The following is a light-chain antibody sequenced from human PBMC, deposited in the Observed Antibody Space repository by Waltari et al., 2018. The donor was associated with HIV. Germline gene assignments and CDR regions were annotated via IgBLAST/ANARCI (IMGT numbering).Light chain of an antibody. J-gene: IGLJ2*01. CDR2: RNN. V-gene: IGLV1-47*01. Sequence: QSVLTQPPSASGTPGQRVTISCSGSSSNIGSNYVYWYQQPPGTAPKVLIYRNNQRPLGVPDRFSGSKSGTSASLAISGLRSEDEADYYCATWDDSLSGRVFGGGTKLTVL. CDR3: ATWDDSLSGRV. CDR1: SSNIGSNY.